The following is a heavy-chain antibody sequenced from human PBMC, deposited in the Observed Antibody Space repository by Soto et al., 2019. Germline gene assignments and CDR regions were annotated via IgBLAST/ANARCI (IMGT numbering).Heavy chain of an antibody. CDR3: ARVAPLLWPLANYYYYGMDV. Sequence: QVQLVQSGAEVKKPGASVKVSCKASGYTFTGYYMHWVRQAPGQGLEWMGWINPNSGGTNYAQKFQGWVTMTRDTSISTAYMELSRLRSDDTAVYYCARVAPLLWPLANYYYYGMDVWGQGTTVTVSS. CDR1: GYTFTGYY. J-gene: IGHJ6*02. V-gene: IGHV1-2*04. D-gene: IGHD3-10*01. CDR2: INPNSGGT.